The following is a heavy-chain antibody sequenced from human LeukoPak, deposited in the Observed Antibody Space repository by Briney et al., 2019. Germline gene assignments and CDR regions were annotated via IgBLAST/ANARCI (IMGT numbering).Heavy chain of an antibody. CDR1: GFTFSSYA. J-gene: IGHJ6*02. V-gene: IGHV3-23*01. CDR3: AKAPPSSYYYYYGMDV. CDR2: ISGSGGST. D-gene: IGHD6-13*01. Sequence: GGSLRLPCAASGFTFSSYAMSWVRQAPGEGLEWVSAISGSGGSTYYADSVKGRFTISRDISKNTLYLQMNSLRAEDTAVYYCAKAPPSSYYYYYGMDVWGQGTTVTVSS.